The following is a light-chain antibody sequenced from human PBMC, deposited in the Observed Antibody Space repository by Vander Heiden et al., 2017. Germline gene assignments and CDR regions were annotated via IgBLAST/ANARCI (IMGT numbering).Light chain of an antibody. CDR2: EVS. V-gene: IGLV2-8*01. Sequence: QSALTQPPSASASPGQSVTISCTGTSSDVGSYNYVSWYQQHPGKAPKLMIYEVSTRPSGVPDRFSGSKSGNTASLTVSGLQAEDEADYYCSSYAGSNNLVFGGRTKLTVL. CDR3: SSYAGSNNLV. J-gene: IGLJ2*01. CDR1: SSDVGSYNY.